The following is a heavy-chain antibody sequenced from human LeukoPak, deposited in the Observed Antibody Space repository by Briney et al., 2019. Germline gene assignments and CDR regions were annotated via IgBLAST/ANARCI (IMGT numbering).Heavy chain of an antibody. Sequence: PGGSLRLSCAASGFTFDDYAMHWVRQAPGKGLEWVSLISGDGGITYYGDSVKGRFTISRDNSKNSLYLQMNSLRTEETALYYCAKDIGGYSFAAEYWGQGTLVTVSS. V-gene: IGHV3-43*02. CDR2: ISGDGGIT. CDR3: AKDIGGYSFAAEY. CDR1: GFTFDDYA. D-gene: IGHD5-18*01. J-gene: IGHJ4*02.